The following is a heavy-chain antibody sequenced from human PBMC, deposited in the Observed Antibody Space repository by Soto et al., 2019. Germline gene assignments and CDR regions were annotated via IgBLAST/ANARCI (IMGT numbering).Heavy chain of an antibody. V-gene: IGHV3-74*01. D-gene: IGHD6-19*01. CDR3: ARGVSSGWDYYFDY. CDR1: GFTFSFYW. J-gene: IGHJ4*02. CDR2: ISGDGSST. Sequence: EVQLVESGGGLVQPGGSLRLSCAASGFTFSFYWMHWVRQAPGKGLVWVSRISGDGSSTSYADSLKGRFTISRDNAKNTVYVQMNSLRVEDTAVYYCARGVSSGWDYYFDYWGQGTLVTVSS.